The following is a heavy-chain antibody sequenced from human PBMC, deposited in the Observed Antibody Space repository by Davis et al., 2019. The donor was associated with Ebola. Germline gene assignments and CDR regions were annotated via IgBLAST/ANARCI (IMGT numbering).Heavy chain of an antibody. Sequence: SETLSLTCTLSTLSITSSYYWGWIRQSPGKGLEWIGSINHAGSTYYNPSLTSRVTISVDTSKNQFSLRLSSVTAAYPAIYYCARRNYYYENFWGQGILVTVSS. CDR1: TLSITSSYY. D-gene: IGHD3-22*01. CDR2: INHAGST. V-gene: IGHV4-38-2*02. CDR3: ARRNYYYENF. J-gene: IGHJ4*02.